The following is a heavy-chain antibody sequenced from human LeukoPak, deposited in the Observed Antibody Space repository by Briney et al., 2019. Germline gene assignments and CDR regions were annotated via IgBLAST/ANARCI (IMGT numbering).Heavy chain of an antibody. CDR1: GYTFTSYY. V-gene: IGHV1-46*03. Sequence: ASVKVSCKASGYTFTSYYIHWVRQAPGQGLEWMGIINPSGGSTSYAQKFQGRVTMTRDTSTSTVYMELSSLRSEDTAVYYCARSYSAVAFDYWGQGTLVTVSS. CDR2: INPSGGST. CDR3: ARSYSAVAFDY. J-gene: IGHJ4*02. D-gene: IGHD6-19*01.